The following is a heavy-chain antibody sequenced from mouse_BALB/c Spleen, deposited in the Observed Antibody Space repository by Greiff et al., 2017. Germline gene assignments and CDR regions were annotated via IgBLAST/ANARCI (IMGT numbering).Heavy chain of an antibody. CDR1: GFTFSSYT. V-gene: IGHV5-12-2*01. Sequence: EVHLVESGGGLVQPGGSLKLSCAASGFTFSSYTMSWVRQTPEKRLEWVAYISNGGGSTYYPDTVKGRFTISRDNAKNTLYLQMSSLKSEDTAMYYCARHGGGGFAYWGQGTLVTVSA. J-gene: IGHJ3*01. CDR3: ARHGGGGFAY. CDR2: ISNGGGST.